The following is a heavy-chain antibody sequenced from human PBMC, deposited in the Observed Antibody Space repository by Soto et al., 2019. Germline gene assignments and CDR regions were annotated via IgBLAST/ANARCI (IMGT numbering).Heavy chain of an antibody. CDR3: ARGDGGD. V-gene: IGHV1-69*02. D-gene: IGHD2-21*01. CDR2: IIPILGIA. Sequence: QVQLVQSGAEVKKPGSSVKVSCKASVGTFSSYTISWVRQAPGQGLEWMGRIIPILGIANYAQKCQGRVTITAHKSASPAYMELSSLRSEDTAVYYCARGDGGDWGQGTLVTVSS. CDR1: VGTFSSYT. J-gene: IGHJ4*02.